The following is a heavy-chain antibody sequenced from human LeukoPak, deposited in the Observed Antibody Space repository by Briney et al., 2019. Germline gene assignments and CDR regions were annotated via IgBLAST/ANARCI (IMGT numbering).Heavy chain of an antibody. Sequence: PGGSLRLSCAASGFTFSSYAMHWVRQAPGKGLEWVAVISYDGSNKYYADSVKGRFTISRDNSKNTLYLQMNSLRAEDTAVYYCAREGWDSRVFDYWGQGTLVTVSS. CDR1: GFTFSSYA. D-gene: IGHD1-26*01. CDR2: ISYDGSNK. V-gene: IGHV3-30*04. CDR3: AREGWDSRVFDY. J-gene: IGHJ4*02.